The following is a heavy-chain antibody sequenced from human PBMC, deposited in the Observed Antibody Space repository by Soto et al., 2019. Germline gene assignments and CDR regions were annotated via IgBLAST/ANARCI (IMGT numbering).Heavy chain of an antibody. CDR2: FDPEDGET. CDR1: GYTLTELS. D-gene: IGHD6-6*01. V-gene: IGHV1-24*01. J-gene: IGHJ6*02. Sequence: ASVKVSCKVSGYTLTELSMHWVRQAPGKGLEWLGGFDPEDGETIYAQKFQGRVTMTEDTSTDTAYMELSSLRSEDTAVYYCATDMSNRIAARPLGSYYGMDVWGQGTTVTVSS. CDR3: ATDMSNRIAARPLGSYYGMDV.